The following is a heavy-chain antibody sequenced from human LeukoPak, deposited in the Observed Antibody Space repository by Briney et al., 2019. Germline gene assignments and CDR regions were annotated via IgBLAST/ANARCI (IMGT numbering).Heavy chain of an antibody. J-gene: IGHJ5*02. CDR3: ASSGLTTANWFDP. D-gene: IGHD1-1*01. Sequence: SETLSLTCTVSGGSISSYYWSWIRQPPGKGLEWIGYIYYSGSTNYNPSLKSRVTISVDTSKNQFSLKLSSVTAADTAVYYCASSGLTTANWFDPRGQGTLVTVSS. CDR1: GGSISSYY. V-gene: IGHV4-59*01. CDR2: IYYSGST.